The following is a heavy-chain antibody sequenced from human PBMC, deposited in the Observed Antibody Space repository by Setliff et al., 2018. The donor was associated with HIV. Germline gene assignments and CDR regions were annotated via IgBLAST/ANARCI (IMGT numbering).Heavy chain of an antibody. J-gene: IGHJ4*02. D-gene: IGHD3-9*01. V-gene: IGHV1-2*06. CDR3: ARQDIPTGYYLFDY. Sequence: ASVQVSCKASGYKFTGHHIQWMRQAPGQGLEWMGRINPNMGDTQYAQKSQGRIIMTRDTSINTVYMELSSLTSDDTALYYCARQDIPTGYYLFDYWGQGTQVTVSS. CDR1: GYKFTGHH. CDR2: INPNMGDT.